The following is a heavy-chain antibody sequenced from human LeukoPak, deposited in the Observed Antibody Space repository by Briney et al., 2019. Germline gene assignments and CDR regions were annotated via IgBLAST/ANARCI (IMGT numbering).Heavy chain of an antibody. V-gene: IGHV3-9*01. CDR1: GFTFDDYA. CDR2: ISGSGGST. D-gene: IGHD2-15*01. Sequence: GGSLRLSCAGSGFTFDDYAMHWVRQAPGKGLEWVSGISGSGGSTYYADSVKGRFPISRDNGKNSLHLQMNGLRAEDTAVYYCARDGPRSSSALVEVPANGLDSWGQGTLVTVSS. CDR3: ARDGPRSSSALVEVPANGLDS. J-gene: IGHJ5*01.